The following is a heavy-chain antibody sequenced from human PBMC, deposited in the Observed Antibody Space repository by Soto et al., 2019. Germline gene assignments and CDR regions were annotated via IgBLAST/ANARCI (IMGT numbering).Heavy chain of an antibody. V-gene: IGHV1-3*01. CDR1: GYTFTNYA. J-gene: IGHJ5*02. Sequence: QVQLVQSGAEVKRPGASVKVSCKASGYTFTNYAMHWVRQAPGQRLEWMGWINAGNDDTKYSQKFQGRVTITRDTPANTAYMELSSLRSEDTAVYYCARDVPPAHNWFDPWGQGTLVTVSS. CDR2: INAGNDDT. CDR3: ARDVPPAHNWFDP.